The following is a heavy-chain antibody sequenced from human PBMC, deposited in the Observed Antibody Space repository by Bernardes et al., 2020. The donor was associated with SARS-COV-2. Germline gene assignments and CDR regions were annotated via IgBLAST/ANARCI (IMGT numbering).Heavy chain of an antibody. D-gene: IGHD1-26*01. CDR1: GFIFSRSA. Sequence: GSLSLSCSASGFIFSRSAMHWARQAPGRGLEYVSGINDYGQRRHYADSVKGRFTIARDDSKNTVFLLMDSLRVEDTAVYYCVKDRSGAYAFDYWGQGILVTVSS. CDR2: INDYGQRR. J-gene: IGHJ4*02. V-gene: IGHV3-64D*06. CDR3: VKDRSGAYAFDY.